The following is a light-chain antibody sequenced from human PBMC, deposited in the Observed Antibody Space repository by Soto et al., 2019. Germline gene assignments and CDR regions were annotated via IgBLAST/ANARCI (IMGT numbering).Light chain of an antibody. Sequence: EIVLKQSPGTLSLSPGERATLSCRASQSVSSSYLAWYKQKPGQAPRLLIYGASTTATGIPGRFSGSGSGTEFTLTISSLQSEDFAVYYCLQYNNWWTFGQGTKGEIK. V-gene: IGKV3-15*01. CDR1: QSVSSSY. J-gene: IGKJ1*01. CDR2: GAS. CDR3: LQYNNWWT.